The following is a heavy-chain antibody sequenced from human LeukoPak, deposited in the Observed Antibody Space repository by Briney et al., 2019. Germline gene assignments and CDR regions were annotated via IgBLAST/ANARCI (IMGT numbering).Heavy chain of an antibody. D-gene: IGHD6-13*01. CDR2: ISWDSRSM. J-gene: IGHJ6*03. CDR1: GFTFDDYV. Sequence: PGGSLRLSCAASGFTFDDYVMHWVRQAPGKGLEWVSSISWDSRSMAYADSVKGRFTISRDNAKNSLYLQMESLRAEDTALYYCAKDATAVVGTVYMDVWGKGITVTISS. V-gene: IGHV3-9*01. CDR3: AKDATAVVGTVYMDV.